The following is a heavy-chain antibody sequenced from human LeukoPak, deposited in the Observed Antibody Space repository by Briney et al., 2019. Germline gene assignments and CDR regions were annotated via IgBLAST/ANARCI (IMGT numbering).Heavy chain of an antibody. CDR2: MLYDERNK. CDR3: VTRNYGDILTGYYNVRYYYMDV. J-gene: IGHJ6*03. D-gene: IGHD3-9*01. V-gene: IGHV3-30*02. Sequence: PGGSLRLSCAASGFTFSSYGMHWVRQAPGKGLEWVALMLYDERNKYYADSVKGRFTISRDNSKNTLYLQMNSLRGDDTAVYYCVTRNYGDILTGYYNVRYYYMDVWGKGTTVTVSS. CDR1: GFTFSSYG.